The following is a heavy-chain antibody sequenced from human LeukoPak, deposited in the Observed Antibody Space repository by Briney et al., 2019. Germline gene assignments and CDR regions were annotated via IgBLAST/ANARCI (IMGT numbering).Heavy chain of an antibody. CDR3: AKARGDYGQPFDY. V-gene: IGHV3-74*01. J-gene: IGHJ4*02. D-gene: IGHD4/OR15-4a*01. CDR1: GFTFSSYW. CDR2: INSDGSST. Sequence: GGSLRLSCAASGFTFSSYWMHWVRQAPGKGLVWVSRINSDGSSTSYADSVKGRFTISRDNAKNTLYLQMNSLRAEDTAVYYCAKARGDYGQPFDYWGQGTLVTVSS.